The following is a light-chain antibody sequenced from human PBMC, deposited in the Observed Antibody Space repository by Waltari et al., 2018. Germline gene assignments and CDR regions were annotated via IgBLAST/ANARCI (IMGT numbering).Light chain of an antibody. V-gene: IGLV3-21*02. J-gene: IGLJ3*02. Sequence: SYVLTQPPSVSVAPGQTATITCGGHNLISQNVHWSQQKSGQAPVLVVHDDTDRPSGIPERFSGSKSGHTATLTISRVEGGDEADYYCQVWDGSRDQVVFGGGTKLTVL. CDR3: QVWDGSRDQVV. CDR2: DDT. CDR1: NLISQN.